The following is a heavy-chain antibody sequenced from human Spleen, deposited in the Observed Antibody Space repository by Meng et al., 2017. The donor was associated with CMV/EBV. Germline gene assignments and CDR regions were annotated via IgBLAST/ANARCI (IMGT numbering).Heavy chain of an antibody. V-gene: IGHV4-39*07. Sequence: SGGSISSSSSYYWAWIRQPPGKGLEWIGTIYYNGDTYYNPSLKSRVNISVDTSRNQFSLNVSSVTAADTAVYYCARAWSSGWYNWFDPWGQGTLVTVSS. D-gene: IGHD6-19*01. CDR2: IYYNGDT. CDR1: GGSISSSSSYY. J-gene: IGHJ5*02. CDR3: ARAWSSGWYNWFDP.